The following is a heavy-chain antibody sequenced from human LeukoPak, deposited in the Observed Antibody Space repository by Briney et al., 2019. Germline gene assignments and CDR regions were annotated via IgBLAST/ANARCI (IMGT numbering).Heavy chain of an antibody. CDR3: ARYDSSGWSPFDY. J-gene: IGHJ4*02. CDR1: GGSISSYY. D-gene: IGHD6-19*01. CDR2: IYYCGST. V-gene: IGHV4-59*01. Sequence: PSETLSLTCTVSGGSISSYYWSWIRQPPGKGLEWIGYIYYCGSTNYNPSLKSRVTISVDTSKNQFSLKLSSVTAADTAVYYCARYDSSGWSPFDYWGQGTLVTVSS.